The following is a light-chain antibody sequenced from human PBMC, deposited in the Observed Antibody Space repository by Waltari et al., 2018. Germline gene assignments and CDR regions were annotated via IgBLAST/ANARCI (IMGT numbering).Light chain of an antibody. J-gene: IGLJ2*01. CDR1: KLGDKH. V-gene: IGLV3-1*01. CDR2: QDN. CDR3: QAWDSGTAV. Sequence: YDLTQPPSVSVSPGQTASLACPGDKLGDKHVSWYQKKSGQSPVVVMYQDNERPSGIPERFSGSKSGNTAFRTITGAQALDEADYYCQAWDSGTAVFGGGTKLTVL.